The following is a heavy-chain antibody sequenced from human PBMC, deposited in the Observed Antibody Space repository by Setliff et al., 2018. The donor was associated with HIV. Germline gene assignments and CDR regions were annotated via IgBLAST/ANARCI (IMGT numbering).Heavy chain of an antibody. J-gene: IGHJ4*01. CDR2: IHQSGTA. D-gene: IGHD1-26*01. CDR1: GGSMSSSGPGYY. CDR3: ARQVGEGKWYLDS. V-gene: IGHV4-39*01. Sequence: PSETLSLTCAVSGGSMSSSGPGYYWGWIRQPPGKGLEWIAIIHQSGTAHKRPSLKSRVTISIDTSENLFSLKLSGVTAADTAIYYCARQVGEGKWYLDSWGHGTLVTVSS.